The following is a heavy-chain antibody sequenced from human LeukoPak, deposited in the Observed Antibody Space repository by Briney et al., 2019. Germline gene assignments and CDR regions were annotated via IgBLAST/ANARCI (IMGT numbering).Heavy chain of an antibody. Sequence: SETLSLTCTVSGGSISSDYWSWIRQPPGKGLEWIGYIYYSGNTNYNPSLKSRITISVDTSKNQFSLKLSSVTAADTAVYYCASGWGNYFDYWGQGTLVTVSS. V-gene: IGHV4-59*01. CDR1: GGSISSDY. CDR3: ASGWGNYFDY. J-gene: IGHJ4*02. D-gene: IGHD6-19*01. CDR2: IYYSGNT.